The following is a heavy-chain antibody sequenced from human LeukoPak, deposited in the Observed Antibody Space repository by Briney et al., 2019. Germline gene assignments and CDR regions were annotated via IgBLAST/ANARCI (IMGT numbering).Heavy chain of an antibody. CDR2: IYYSGST. V-gene: IGHV4-59*01. CDR3: ARVRFFGVVIPAADYYGMDV. CDR1: GGSISSYY. D-gene: IGHD3-3*01. J-gene: IGHJ6*02. Sequence: PSETLSLTCTVSGGSISSYYWSWIRQLPGKGLEWIGYIYYSGSTNYNPSLKSRVTISVDTSKNQFSLKLSSVTAADTAVYYCARVRFFGVVIPAADYYGMDVWGQGTTVTVSS.